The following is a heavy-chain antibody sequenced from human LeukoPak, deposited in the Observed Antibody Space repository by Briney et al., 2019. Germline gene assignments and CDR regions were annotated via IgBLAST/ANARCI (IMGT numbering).Heavy chain of an antibody. J-gene: IGHJ5*02. CDR1: GGSIRNNNW. V-gene: IGHV4-4*02. D-gene: IGHD1-1*01. CDR2: TFHSGHT. Sequence: PSETLSLTCAVSGGSIRNNNWWSWVRQPPGKGLEWIAETFHSGHTNYNPSLKSRVAISVDKSKNHFYLNLTSVTAADSAVYYCAKLERRAIFVVPWGQGTVDTVS. CDR3: AKLERRAIFVVP.